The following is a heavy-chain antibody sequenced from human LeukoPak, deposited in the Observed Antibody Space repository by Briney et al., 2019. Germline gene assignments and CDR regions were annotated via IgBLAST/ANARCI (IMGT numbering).Heavy chain of an antibody. Sequence: GGSLRLSCAASGFTFDDYAMHWVRQAPGKGLEWVSGISWNSGSIGYADPVKGRFTISRDNAKNSLYLQMNSLRAEDTALYYCAKDPARTHSSGWYYFDYWGQGTLVTVSS. D-gene: IGHD6-19*01. V-gene: IGHV3-9*01. J-gene: IGHJ4*02. CDR3: AKDPARTHSSGWYYFDY. CDR1: GFTFDDYA. CDR2: ISWNSGSI.